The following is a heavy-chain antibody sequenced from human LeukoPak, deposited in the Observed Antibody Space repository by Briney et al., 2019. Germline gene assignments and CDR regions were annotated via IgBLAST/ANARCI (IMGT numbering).Heavy chain of an antibody. CDR3: ATKQWLAPPPDS. V-gene: IGHV3-74*01. J-gene: IGHJ4*02. Sequence: PGGSLRLSCAASGFTFSKYWMLWVRQAPGKGLESVSRINTDGTVTTYADSVKGRFTVSRDNAANTMFLQMNSVRDEDTAGYYCATKQWLAPPPDSWGQGTPVTVSS. CDR2: INTDGTVT. CDR1: GFTFSKYW. D-gene: IGHD6-19*01.